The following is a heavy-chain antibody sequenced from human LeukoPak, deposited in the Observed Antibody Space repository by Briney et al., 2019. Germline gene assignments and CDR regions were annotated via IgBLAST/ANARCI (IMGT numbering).Heavy chain of an antibody. J-gene: IGHJ5*02. CDR2: ISGTGRST. CDR1: GFTFSTYA. V-gene: IGHV3-23*01. Sequence: GGSLRLSCAASGFTFSTYAMTWVRQAPGKGLEWVSLISGTGRSTYYADSVKGRFTISRDNSKNTLYLQMNSLRAEDTAVYYCAKDYEPLVGVHRWGDWFDPWGQGTLVTVSS. CDR3: AKDYEPLVGVHRWGDWFDP. D-gene: IGHD1-26*01.